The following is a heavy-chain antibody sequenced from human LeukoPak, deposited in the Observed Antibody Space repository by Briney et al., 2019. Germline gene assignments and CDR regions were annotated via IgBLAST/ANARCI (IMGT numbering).Heavy chain of an antibody. CDR1: GFTFSSSG. V-gene: IGHV3-33*01. Sequence: PGRSLRLSCAASGFTFSSSGMHWVRQAPGEGLEWVAVIFYDGSNKYCADSVKGRFTISRDDSKNTLYLQMNSLRAEDTAVYYCARELTGSTSHYYYYYGMDVWGQGTTVTVSS. CDR2: IFYDGSNK. CDR3: ARELTGSTSHYYYYYGMDV. J-gene: IGHJ6*02. D-gene: IGHD1-7*01.